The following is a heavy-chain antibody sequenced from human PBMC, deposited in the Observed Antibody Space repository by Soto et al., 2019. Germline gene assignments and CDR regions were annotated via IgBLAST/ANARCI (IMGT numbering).Heavy chain of an antibody. D-gene: IGHD4-17*01. CDR2: ITSSGDSI. J-gene: IGHJ4*02. V-gene: IGHV3-48*02. CDR1: GFRFSDHS. CDR3: ARLPKGRRVTS. Sequence: EVQLLESGGGLIHPGGSLRLSCVASGFRFSDHSMNWVRQAPGKWLEWVSYITSSGDSIYYADSVKVRFTVSRDNAKNSLFLQMNSLRYEDTAVYYCARLPKGRRVTSWGQGTLVTVSS.